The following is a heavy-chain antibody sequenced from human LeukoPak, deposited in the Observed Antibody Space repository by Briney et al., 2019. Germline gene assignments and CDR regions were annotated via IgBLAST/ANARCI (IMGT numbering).Heavy chain of an antibody. CDR3: ARVLGVRVYFDWLAHFDY. CDR1: GYTFTSYY. J-gene: IGHJ4*02. V-gene: IGHV1-2*02. D-gene: IGHD3-9*01. Sequence: ASVKVSCKASGYTFTSYYMNWVRQAPGQGLEWMGWINPNIGGTNYAQKFQGRVTISVDTSKNQLSLKLSSVTAADTAVYYCARVLGVRVYFDWLAHFDYWGQGTLVTVSS. CDR2: INPNIGGT.